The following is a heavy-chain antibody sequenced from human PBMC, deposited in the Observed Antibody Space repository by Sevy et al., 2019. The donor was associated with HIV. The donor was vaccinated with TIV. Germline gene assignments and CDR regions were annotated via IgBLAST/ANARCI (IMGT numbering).Heavy chain of an antibody. CDR1: GFTFSSYA. V-gene: IGHV3-23*01. CDR2: ISGSGGST. Sequence: GGSLRLSCAASGFTFSSYAMSWVRQAPGKGLEWVSAISGSGGSTYYADSVKGRFTISRDNSKNTLYLQMNSLRAEDTAVYYCAHEAGYCSGGSCYAGVDYWGQGTLVTVSS. J-gene: IGHJ4*02. D-gene: IGHD2-15*01. CDR3: AHEAGYCSGGSCYAGVDY.